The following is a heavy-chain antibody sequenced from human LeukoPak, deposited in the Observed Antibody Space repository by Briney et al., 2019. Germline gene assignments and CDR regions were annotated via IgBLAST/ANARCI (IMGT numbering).Heavy chain of an antibody. V-gene: IGHV3-23*01. CDR2: ISDSGNT. CDR3: ARVRGDSRGNAFDI. Sequence: GGSLRLSCAASGFTLSSYAMSWVRQAPGKGLEWVSAISDSGNTYHADSVKGRFTIPRDSSKNTLFLQMNGLRAEDTAVYYCARVRGDSRGNAFDIWAKGQWSPSL. J-gene: IGHJ3*02. CDR1: GFTLSSYA. D-gene: IGHD2-15*01.